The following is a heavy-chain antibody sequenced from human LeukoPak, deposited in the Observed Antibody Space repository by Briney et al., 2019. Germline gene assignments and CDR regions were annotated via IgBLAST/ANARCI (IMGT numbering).Heavy chain of an antibody. D-gene: IGHD3/OR15-3a*01. J-gene: IGHJ4*02. CDR1: GGSISSSTYY. V-gene: IGHV4-39*01. Sequence: SETLSLTCTVSGGSISSSTYYWGWIRQPPGKGLGWIGSIYYTGNTYYNPSLKSRVIISADTSKNQFSLKLTSVTAADTAVYYCARQRGGTDYSYDYWGQGTLVTVSS. CDR2: IYYTGNT. CDR3: ARQRGGTDYSYDY.